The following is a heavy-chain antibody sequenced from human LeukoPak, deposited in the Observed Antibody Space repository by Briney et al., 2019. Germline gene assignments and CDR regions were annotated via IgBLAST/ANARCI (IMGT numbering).Heavy chain of an antibody. CDR2: IYSGGST. CDR3: GALSGTTPLGGV. CDR1: GLTFSSYE. J-gene: IGHJ4*02. D-gene: IGHD1-1*01. V-gene: IGHV3-66*01. Sequence: GGSLRLSCSASGLTFSSYEMNWVRQAPGKGLEWVSLIYSGGSTSYADSVKGRFTISRDNSKNTLYLQMNNLRAEDTAVYYCGALSGTTPLGGVGGQGTLVTVSS.